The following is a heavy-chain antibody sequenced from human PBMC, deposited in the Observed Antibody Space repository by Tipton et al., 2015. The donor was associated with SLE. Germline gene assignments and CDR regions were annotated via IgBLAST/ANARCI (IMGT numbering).Heavy chain of an antibody. D-gene: IGHD3-9*01. CDR3: ARAMDILTGYYTY. Sequence: SLRLSCAASGFTFSNYAVHWVRQAPGKRLEYVSAISNSGYDTYYADSVQGRFTISRDNSKNMLFLQMGSLGPEDMAVYYCARAMDILTGYYTYWGRGTLVTVSS. J-gene: IGHJ4*02. CDR2: ISNSGYDT. V-gene: IGHV3-64*02. CDR1: GFTFSNYA.